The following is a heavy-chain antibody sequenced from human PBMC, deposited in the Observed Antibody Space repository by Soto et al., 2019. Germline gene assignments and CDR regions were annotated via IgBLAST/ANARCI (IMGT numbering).Heavy chain of an antibody. Sequence: GGSLRLSCAASGFTFSSYSMNWVRQAPGKGLEWVSSISSSSSYIYYADSVKGRFTISRDNAKNSLYLQMNSLRAEDTAVYYCARWMVFGYYFGYWGQGTLVTVSS. CDR3: ARWMVFGYYFGY. V-gene: IGHV3-21*01. CDR1: GFTFSSYS. D-gene: IGHD2-8*01. J-gene: IGHJ4*02. CDR2: ISSSSSYI.